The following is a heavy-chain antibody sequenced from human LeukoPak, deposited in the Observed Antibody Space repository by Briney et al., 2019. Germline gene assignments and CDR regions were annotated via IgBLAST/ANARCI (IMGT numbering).Heavy chain of an antibody. Sequence: PPQTLSLTCTVSGGSISSGSYYWSWIRQPAGKGLEWIGRIYTSGSTNYNPSLKSRVTISVDTSKNQFSQKLSSVTAADTAVYCCARASIGSSSYAFDIWGQGTMVTVSS. CDR3: ARASIGSSSYAFDI. CDR2: IYTSGST. V-gene: IGHV4-61*02. CDR1: GGSISSGSYY. J-gene: IGHJ3*02. D-gene: IGHD6-6*01.